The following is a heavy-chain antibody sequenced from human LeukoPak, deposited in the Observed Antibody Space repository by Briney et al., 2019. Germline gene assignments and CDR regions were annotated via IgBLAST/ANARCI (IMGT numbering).Heavy chain of an antibody. J-gene: IGHJ4*02. Sequence: PSQTLTLTFTVSGGSISSGDYYWSWIRQPPGKGLEWIGYIYYSGSTYYNPSLKGRVTISVDTSKNQFSLKLSSVTAADTAVYYCARRYCSSTSCYTYYFDYWGQGTLVTVSS. V-gene: IGHV4-30-4*08. D-gene: IGHD2-2*02. CDR1: GGSISSGDYY. CDR2: IYYSGST. CDR3: ARRYCSSTSCYTYYFDY.